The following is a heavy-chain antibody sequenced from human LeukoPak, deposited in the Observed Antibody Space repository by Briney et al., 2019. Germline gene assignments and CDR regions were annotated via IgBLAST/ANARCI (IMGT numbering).Heavy chain of an antibody. CDR3: AKRVREERGTSPDNWFDP. J-gene: IGHJ5*02. V-gene: IGHV4-59*08. CDR1: GGSISNYY. D-gene: IGHD1-1*01. Sequence: SETLSLTCTVSGGSISNYYWNWIRQPPGRGLEWLGHIHYSGSTNYNPSLKSRVTISVDTSKNQFSLKLSSVTAADTAVYYCAKRVREERGTSPDNWFDPWAREPWSPSPQ. CDR2: IHYSGST.